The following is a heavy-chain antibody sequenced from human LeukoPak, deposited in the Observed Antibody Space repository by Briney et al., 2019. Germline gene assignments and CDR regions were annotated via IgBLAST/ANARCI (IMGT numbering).Heavy chain of an antibody. D-gene: IGHD2-2*01. CDR3: ARLTGLADCSSTSCYFRYSGFDY. J-gene: IGHJ4*02. V-gene: IGHV3-21*01. CDR2: ISSSSSYI. Sequence: GGSLRLSCAASGFTFSSYSMNWVRQAPGKGLEWVSSISSSSSYIYYADSVKGRFTIFRDNAKNSLYLQMNSLRAEDTAVYYCARLTGLADCSSTSCYFRYSGFDYWGQGTLVTVSS. CDR1: GFTFSSYS.